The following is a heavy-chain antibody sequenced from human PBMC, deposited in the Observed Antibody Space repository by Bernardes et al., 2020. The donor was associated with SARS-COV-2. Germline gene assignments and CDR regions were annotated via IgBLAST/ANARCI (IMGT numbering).Heavy chain of an antibody. CDR2: ILSDSSKR. CDR1: GFNFGFHG. V-gene: IGHV3-33*01. Sequence: GGSLRLSCVASGFNFGFHGMHWVRPAPGKGPGWVGNILSDSSKRYYADSVKGRFTISRDNSKTTLYMQMNNLRDEDTAVYYCARSHRDSSRYAYFYDNWGQGTLVTVSS. J-gene: IGHJ4*02. CDR3: ARSHRDSSRYAYFYDN. D-gene: IGHD3-22*01.